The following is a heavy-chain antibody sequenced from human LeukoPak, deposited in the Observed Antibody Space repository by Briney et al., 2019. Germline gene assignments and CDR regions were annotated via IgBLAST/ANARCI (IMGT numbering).Heavy chain of an antibody. J-gene: IGHJ6*02. Sequence: GASVKVSCKASGGTFSSYAISWVRQAPGQGLEWVGRIIPILGIANYAQKFQGRVTITADKSTSTAYMELSSLRSEDTAVYYCASRYCSGGSCYKTPKGYGMDVWGQGTTVTVSS. CDR2: IIPILGIA. V-gene: IGHV1-69*04. D-gene: IGHD2-15*01. CDR1: GGTFSSYA. CDR3: ASRYCSGGSCYKTPKGYGMDV.